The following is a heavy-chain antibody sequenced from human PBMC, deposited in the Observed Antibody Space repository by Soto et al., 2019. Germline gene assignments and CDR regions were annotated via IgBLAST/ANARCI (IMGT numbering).Heavy chain of an antibody. Sequence: PGGSLRLSCAASGFTFSSYAMSWVRQAPGEGLEWVSAISGSGGSTYYADSVKGRFTISRDNSKNTLYLQMNSLRAEDTAVYYCAKDSGPVSTSSGDVWGQGTTVTVSS. V-gene: IGHV3-23*01. CDR2: ISGSGGST. J-gene: IGHJ6*02. CDR3: AKDSGPVSTSSGDV. CDR1: GFTFSSYA. D-gene: IGHD6-25*01.